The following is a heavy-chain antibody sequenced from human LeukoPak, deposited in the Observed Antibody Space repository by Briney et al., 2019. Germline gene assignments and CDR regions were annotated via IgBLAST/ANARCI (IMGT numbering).Heavy chain of an antibody. J-gene: IGHJ4*02. CDR2: INAGNGNT. CDR1: GYTFTSYA. CDR3: ARDFSLTSSGCHDY. V-gene: IGHV1-3*01. Sequence: ASVKVSCKASGYTFTSYAMHRVRQAPGQRLEWMGWINAGNGNTKYSQRFQGRVTITRDTSASTAYMDLSSLRSEDTAVYYCARDFSLTSSGCHDYWGQGTLVTVSS. D-gene: IGHD6-19*01.